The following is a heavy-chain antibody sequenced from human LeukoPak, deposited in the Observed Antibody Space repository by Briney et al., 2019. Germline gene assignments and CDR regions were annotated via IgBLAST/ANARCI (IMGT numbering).Heavy chain of an antibody. D-gene: IGHD3-3*01. CDR1: GSRFTSYW. CDR2: IYPGDSDT. J-gene: IGHJ4*02. CDR3: ARLSYDFWSGYPGDYFDY. Sequence: GGSLQISCKGSGSRFTSYWIGWVRQMPGKGLEWMGIIYPGDSDTRYSPSFQGHVTISADKSISTAYLQWCSLKASDTAMYYCARLSYDFWSGYPGDYFDYWGQGTLVTVSS. V-gene: IGHV5-51*01.